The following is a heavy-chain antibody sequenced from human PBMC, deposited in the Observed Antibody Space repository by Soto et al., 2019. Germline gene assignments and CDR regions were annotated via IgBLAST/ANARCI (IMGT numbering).Heavy chain of an antibody. CDR3: ARDGVVGTTTPRYFQH. J-gene: IGHJ1*01. CDR1: GGTFSTYL. V-gene: IGHV1-69*01. D-gene: IGHD1-26*01. CDR2: ITPIVGIA. Sequence: QVQLVQSGAEVKKPGSSVKVSCKASGGTFSTYLISWVRQAPGHGLEWMGGITPIVGIANYAQKFRGRVTITADDSTSTAYMELSSLTSEDTAVYYCARDGVVGTTTPRYFQHWGQGTLVTVSS.